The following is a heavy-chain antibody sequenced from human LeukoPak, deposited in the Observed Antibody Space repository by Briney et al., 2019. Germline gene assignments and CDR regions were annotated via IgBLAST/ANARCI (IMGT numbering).Heavy chain of an antibody. J-gene: IGHJ5*02. V-gene: IGHV3-21*01. CDR1: GFTFSSYS. D-gene: IGHD6-19*01. CDR2: ISSSSSYI. Sequence: GGSLRLSRAASGFTFSSYSMNWVRQAPGKGLEWVSSISSSSSYIYYADSVKGRFTISRDNAKNSLYLQMNSLRAEDTAVYYCARALSVAEEYWFDPWGQGTLVTVSS. CDR3: ARALSVAEEYWFDP.